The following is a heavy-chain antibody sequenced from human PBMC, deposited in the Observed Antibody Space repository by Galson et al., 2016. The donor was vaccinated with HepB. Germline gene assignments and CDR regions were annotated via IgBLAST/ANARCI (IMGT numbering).Heavy chain of an antibody. Sequence: CAISGDSVSSYSGAWDWIRQSPSRGLEWLGRTYYRSKWYNDYAGSVKGRITIEADTSENLFSLQLTSVTVADTAVYYCARDRGSGRHCFDSWGQGTLVSVSS. CDR2: TYYRSKWYN. J-gene: IGHJ4*02. D-gene: IGHD3-10*01. CDR3: ARDRGSGRHCFDS. V-gene: IGHV6-1*01. CDR1: GDSVSSYSGA.